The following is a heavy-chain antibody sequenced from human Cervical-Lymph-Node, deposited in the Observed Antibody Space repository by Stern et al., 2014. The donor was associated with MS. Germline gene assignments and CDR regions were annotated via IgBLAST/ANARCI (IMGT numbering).Heavy chain of an antibody. J-gene: IGHJ4*02. CDR3: AIELRNY. V-gene: IGHV3-48*01. Sequence: EVQLVESGGDLVQPGGSLRLSCAASGFAFSSYSMNWVRQAQGKGLEWVSYIGGGSGPTYYADSVKGRFTVSRDNAKNSLYLQMDTLRAEDTGVYYCAIELRNYWGQGTLVIVSP. D-gene: IGHD1-26*01. CDR2: IGGGSGPT. CDR1: GFAFSSYS.